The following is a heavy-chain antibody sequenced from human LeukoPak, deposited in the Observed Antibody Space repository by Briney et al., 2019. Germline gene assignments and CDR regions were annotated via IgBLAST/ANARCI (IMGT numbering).Heavy chain of an antibody. CDR3: ARDLGHDYGDYR. CDR1: GFTFSSYE. J-gene: IGHJ4*02. D-gene: IGHD4-17*01. Sequence: GGSLRLSCAASGFTFSSYEMNWVRQAPGKGLEGVSYISSSGSTIYYADSVKGRFTISRDNAKSSMYLQMNSLRAEDTAVYYCARDLGHDYGDYRWGQGTLVTVSS. V-gene: IGHV3-48*03. CDR2: ISSSGSTI.